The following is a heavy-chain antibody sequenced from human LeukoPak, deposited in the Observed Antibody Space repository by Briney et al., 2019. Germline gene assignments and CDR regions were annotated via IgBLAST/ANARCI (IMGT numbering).Heavy chain of an antibody. CDR2: MNPNSGNT. J-gene: IGHJ5*02. CDR1: GYTFTSYD. D-gene: IGHD1-26*01. V-gene: IGHV1-8*01. CDR3: AVLSGSYYGWFDP. Sequence: ASVKVSCKASGYTFTSYDINWVRQATGQGLEWMGWMNPNSGNTGYAQKLQGRVTMTTDTSTSTAYMELRSLRSDDTAVYYCAVLSGSYYGWFDPWGQGTLVTVSS.